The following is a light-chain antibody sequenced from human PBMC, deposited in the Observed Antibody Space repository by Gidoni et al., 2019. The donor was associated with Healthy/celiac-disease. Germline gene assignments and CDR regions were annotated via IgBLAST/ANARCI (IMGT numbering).Light chain of an antibody. Sequence: EIVLTQSQGTLSLSPGDRATLSCRASQSVYINYLAWYQQRPGQSPRLLIYGASNRATGIPERFSGSGSGTDFTLSISRLEPEDFGVYYCQQYGGSPAAYTFGQGTKLEIK. CDR1: QSVYINY. J-gene: IGKJ2*01. CDR3: QQYGGSPAAYT. V-gene: IGKV3-20*01. CDR2: GAS.